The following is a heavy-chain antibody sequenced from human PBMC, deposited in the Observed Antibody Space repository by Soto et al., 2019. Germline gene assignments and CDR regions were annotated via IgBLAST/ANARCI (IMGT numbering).Heavy chain of an antibody. CDR3: AGLDTAMTDFDS. CDR1: GGAISSSSYY. J-gene: IGHJ4*02. V-gene: IGHV4-39*01. Sequence: SETLSLTCTVSGGAISSSSYYWGWIRQPPGKGLGWIGSTYYGGSTYYNPSLKSRVTRSVDTSKNQVSLKLSSVTAADTAVYYCAGLDTAMTDFDSLGQEHLVTVSS. CDR2: TYYGGST. D-gene: IGHD5-18*01.